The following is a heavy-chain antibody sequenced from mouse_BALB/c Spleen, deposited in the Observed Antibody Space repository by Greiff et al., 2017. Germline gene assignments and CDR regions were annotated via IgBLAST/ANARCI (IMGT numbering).Heavy chain of an antibody. Sequence: VQLQQSGSGLVKPSQSLSLTCTVTGYSITSDYAWNWIRQYPGNKLEWMGYISYSGSTSYNPSLKSRISITRDTSKNQFFLQLNSVTTEDTATYYCATKIPFDYWGQGTTLTVSS. J-gene: IGHJ2*01. CDR3: ATKIPFDY. V-gene: IGHV3-2*02. CDR1: GYSITSDYA. CDR2: ISYSGST.